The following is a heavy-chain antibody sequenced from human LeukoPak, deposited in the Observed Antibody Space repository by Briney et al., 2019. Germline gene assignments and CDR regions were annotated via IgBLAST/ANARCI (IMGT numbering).Heavy chain of an antibody. D-gene: IGHD3-10*01. Sequence: GGSLRLSCAASGFTFRSYGMSWVRQAPGKGLQWVSTMSATGSDIHHADSVKGRFTISRDNSKNTLYLQMNSLRAEDTAVYYCAKARVPGPPGTCYFDLGARGPLVIVPS. CDR1: GFTFRSYG. V-gene: IGHV3-23*01. CDR3: AKARVPGPPGTCYFDL. CDR2: MSATGSDI. J-gene: IGHJ2*01.